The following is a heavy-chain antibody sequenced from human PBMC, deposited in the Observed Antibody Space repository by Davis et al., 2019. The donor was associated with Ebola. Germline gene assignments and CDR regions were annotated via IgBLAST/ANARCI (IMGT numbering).Heavy chain of an antibody. V-gene: IGHV4-59*06. D-gene: IGHD4-17*01. J-gene: IGHJ4*02. CDR2: LYYSGST. CDR3: ARSLESYGDLDY. Sequence: PSETLSLTCSVSGGSISSYYWSWIRQHPGKGLEWIGYLYYSGSTYYNPSLKSRVTISVDTSKNQFSLKLSSVTAADTAVYYCARSLESYGDLDYWGQGTLVTVSS. CDR1: GGSISSYY.